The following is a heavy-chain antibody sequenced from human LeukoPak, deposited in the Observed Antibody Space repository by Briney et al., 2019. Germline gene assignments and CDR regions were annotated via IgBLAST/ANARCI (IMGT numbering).Heavy chain of an antibody. CDR2: XSAYNGNT. D-gene: IGHD3-16*02. CDR3: ARAGYYDYVWGSYRLGLYYYYGMDV. J-gene: IGHJ6*02. Sequence: SXYTFTSYGXXXXRQAXXQGLXXXGXXSAYNGNTNYAQKLQGRVTMTTDTSTSTAYMELRSLRSDDTAVYYCARAGYYDYVWGSYRLGLYYYYGMDVWGQGTTVTVSS. CDR1: XYTFTSYG. V-gene: IGHV1-18*01.